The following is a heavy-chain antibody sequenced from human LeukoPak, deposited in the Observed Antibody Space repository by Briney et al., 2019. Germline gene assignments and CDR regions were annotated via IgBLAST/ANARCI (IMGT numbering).Heavy chain of an antibody. V-gene: IGHV3-23*01. Sequence: PGGSLRLSCAASGFTFSSYAMSWVRQAPGKGLEWVSAISGSGSSTYYADSVRGRFTISRDISSNTLYLEMSSLRAEGTARYYCARAPPYYYDSRGYHYERGNYHYGMDVWGQGTTVIVS. CDR1: GFTFSSYA. CDR3: ARAPPYYYDSRGYHYERGNYHYGMDV. D-gene: IGHD3-22*01. J-gene: IGHJ6*02. CDR2: ISGSGSST.